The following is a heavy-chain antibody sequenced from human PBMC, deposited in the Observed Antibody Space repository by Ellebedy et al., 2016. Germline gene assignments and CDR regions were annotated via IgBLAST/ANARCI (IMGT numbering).Heavy chain of an antibody. CDR1: AFTFSSYG. CDR3: ARDGSEWSRDH. CDR2: IVFSGTAT. V-gene: IGHV3-21*06. J-gene: IGHJ4*02. D-gene: IGHD3-3*01. Sequence: GESLKISXAASAFTFSSYGMHWVRQAPGKGLEWVATIVFSGTATYYSDSVKGRFIISRDNTKNLVFLQMNSLGVEDTAVYYCARDGSEWSRDHWGQGTLVTVSS.